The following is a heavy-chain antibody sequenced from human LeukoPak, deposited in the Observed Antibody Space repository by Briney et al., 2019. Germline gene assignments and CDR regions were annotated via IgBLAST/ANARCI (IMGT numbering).Heavy chain of an antibody. CDR1: GSTFSSYA. Sequence: GGSLRLSCAASGSTFSSYAMSWVRQAPGKGLEWVSAISGSGGSTYYADSVKGRFTISRDNSKNTLYLQMNSLRAEDTAVYYCAKFSRSSSGTRRYFDYWGQGTLVTVSS. CDR3: AKFSRSSSGTRRYFDY. V-gene: IGHV3-23*01. J-gene: IGHJ4*02. CDR2: ISGSGGST. D-gene: IGHD3-10*01.